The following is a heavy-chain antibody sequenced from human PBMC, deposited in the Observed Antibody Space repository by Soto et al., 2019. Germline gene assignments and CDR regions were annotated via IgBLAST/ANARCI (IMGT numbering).Heavy chain of an antibody. CDR1: GGSISSYY. J-gene: IGHJ6*03. V-gene: IGHV4-59*08. CDR2: IYYSGST. CDR3: ARLDFGGYSYYMDV. D-gene: IGHD3-10*01. Sequence: SETLSLTCTVSGGSISSYYWSWIRQPPGKGLEWIGYIYYSGSTNYNPSLKSRVTISVDTSKNQFSLKLSSVTAADTAVYYCARLDFGGYSYYMDVWGKGTTVTVSS.